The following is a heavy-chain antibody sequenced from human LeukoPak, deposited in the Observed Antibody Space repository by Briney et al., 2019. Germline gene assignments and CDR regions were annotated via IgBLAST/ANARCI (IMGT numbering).Heavy chain of an antibody. Sequence: SETLSLTCTVPGGSISRYYWRSIRQPPGKGLEWIGYIYYSGSTNYNPSLKSRVTISVDTSKNQCSLKLSSVTAADTAVYYCARLSGGYYYDSSGYYTWYYVVYWGQGTLVTVSS. V-gene: IGHV4-59*01. CDR3: ARLSGGYYYDSSGYYTWYYVVY. CDR2: IYYSGST. J-gene: IGHJ4*02. CDR1: GGSISRYY. D-gene: IGHD3-22*01.